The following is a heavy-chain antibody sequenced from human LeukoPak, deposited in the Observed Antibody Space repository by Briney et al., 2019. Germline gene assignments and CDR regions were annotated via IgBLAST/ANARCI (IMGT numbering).Heavy chain of an antibody. V-gene: IGHV3-33*01. D-gene: IGHD6-19*01. Sequence: GGSLRLSCAASGFTFSSYGMHWVRQAPGKGLEWVAVIWYDGSNKYYAESVKGRFTISRDNSKNTLYLQMNSLRDDDTAVYYCARIASDSSSGCFDYWGQGTLVTVSS. CDR1: GFTFSSYG. CDR2: IWYDGSNK. J-gene: IGHJ4*02. CDR3: ARIASDSSSGCFDY.